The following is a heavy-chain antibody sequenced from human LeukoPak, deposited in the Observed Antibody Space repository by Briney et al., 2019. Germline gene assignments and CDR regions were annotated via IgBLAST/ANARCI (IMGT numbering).Heavy chain of an antibody. V-gene: IGHV3-7*01. CDR3: SREFHP. CDR2: IKHDGREE. CDR1: GFPFGTYW. Sequence: GGSLRLSCAGSGFPFGTYWMAWVRQAPGKGLEWVASIKHDGREEHYVDSIKGRFTISRDNGKKSVYLQMNSLRVEDTAMYYCSREFHPWGQGTLVIVSS. J-gene: IGHJ5*02.